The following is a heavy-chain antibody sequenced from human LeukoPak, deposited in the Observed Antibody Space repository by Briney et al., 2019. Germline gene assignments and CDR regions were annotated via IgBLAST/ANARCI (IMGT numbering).Heavy chain of an antibody. CDR3: AREGRGSSADAFDI. CDR2: VGIVGDT. V-gene: IGHV3-13*01. Sequence: GESLRLSCAASGFSFSDYAMYWVRQATGKGLEWVSAVGIVGDTFYTGSVKGRFTTSRENAENSLFLQMNSLRAGDTAVYYCAREGRGSSADAFDIWGQGTMVTVSS. CDR1: GFSFSDYA. J-gene: IGHJ3*02. D-gene: IGHD3-16*01.